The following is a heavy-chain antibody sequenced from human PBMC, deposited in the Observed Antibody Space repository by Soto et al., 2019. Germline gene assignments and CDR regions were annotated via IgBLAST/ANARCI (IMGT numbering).Heavy chain of an antibody. Sequence: QVQLVESGGGVVQPGRSLRLSCAAYGFTFSSYGMHWVRQAPGKGLEWVAVISYDGSNKYYADSVKGRFTISRDNSKNTLYLQMNSLRAEDTAVYYCAKDRGSSSWYDYYYYYGMDVWGQGTTVTVSS. CDR3: AKDRGSSSWYDYYYYYGMDV. J-gene: IGHJ6*02. CDR2: ISYDGSNK. D-gene: IGHD6-13*01. CDR1: GFTFSSYG. V-gene: IGHV3-30*18.